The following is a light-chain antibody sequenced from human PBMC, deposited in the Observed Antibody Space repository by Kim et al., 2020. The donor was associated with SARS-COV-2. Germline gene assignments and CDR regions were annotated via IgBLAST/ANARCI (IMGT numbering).Light chain of an antibody. V-gene: IGKV1-5*03. Sequence: AVGDRITITCRASETINSWLVWYQQKPARAPKHLLYKASFLQSGVPSRFCGSGFGTEFTLTISTLQPDDFATYYCQQYDSYSAYSFGQGTKLEI. CDR2: KAS. J-gene: IGKJ2*03. CDR1: ETINSW. CDR3: QQYDSYSAYS.